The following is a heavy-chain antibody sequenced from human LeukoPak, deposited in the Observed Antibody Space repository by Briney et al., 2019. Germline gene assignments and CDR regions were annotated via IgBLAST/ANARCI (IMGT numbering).Heavy chain of an antibody. CDR1: GYMFTSYG. D-gene: IGHD3-16*02. V-gene: IGHV1-18*01. CDR3: ARDNDYVWGSYRYPGY. J-gene: IGHJ4*02. Sequence: GASVKVSCKASGYMFTSYGISWVRQAPGQGLEWMGWISVYNDNKNYAQKFQGRVTMTTDPSTSTAHMELRSLRSDDTAVYYCARDNDYVWGSYRYPGYWGQGTPVTVPS. CDR2: ISVYNDNK.